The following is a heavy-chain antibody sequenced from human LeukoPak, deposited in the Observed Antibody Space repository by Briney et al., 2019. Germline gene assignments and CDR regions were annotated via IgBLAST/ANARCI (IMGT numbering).Heavy chain of an antibody. J-gene: IGHJ4*02. Sequence: ASVKVSCKASGYTFTSYYMHWVRQAPGQGLEWMGIINPSGGSTSYAQKFQGRVTMTEDTSTDTAYMELSSLRSEDTAVYYCATATYFDWTIDYWGQGTLVTVSS. CDR3: ATATYFDWTIDY. CDR1: GYTFTSYY. V-gene: IGHV1-46*01. CDR2: INPSGGST. D-gene: IGHD3-9*01.